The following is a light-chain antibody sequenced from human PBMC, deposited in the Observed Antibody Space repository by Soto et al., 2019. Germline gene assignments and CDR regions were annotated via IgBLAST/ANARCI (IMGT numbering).Light chain of an antibody. CDR3: QHMAT. CDR2: KAS. Sequence: DILMTQSPSTLSASVGDRVTITCRASQSISASLAWYQQKPGKAPKPLIYKASSLETGVPSRFSGSGSGTEFTLTISSLQPDDFATYFCQHMATFGQGTKVEIK. J-gene: IGKJ1*01. V-gene: IGKV1-5*03. CDR1: QSISAS.